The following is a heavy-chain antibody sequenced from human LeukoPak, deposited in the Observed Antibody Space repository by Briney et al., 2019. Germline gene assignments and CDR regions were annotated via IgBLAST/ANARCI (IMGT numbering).Heavy chain of an antibody. CDR3: ATDVGQLWSPDN. CDR1: GFTFSDYY. V-gene: IGHV3-11*01. CDR2: ISGSGNTI. Sequence: GGSLRLSCVASGFTFSDYYMSWIRQAPGKGLEWVSYISGSGNTIYYADSVKGRFTISRDNAKNSVYLHMSSLRADDTAVYYCATDVGQLWSPDNWGQGTLVTVSS. J-gene: IGHJ4*02. D-gene: IGHD5-18*01.